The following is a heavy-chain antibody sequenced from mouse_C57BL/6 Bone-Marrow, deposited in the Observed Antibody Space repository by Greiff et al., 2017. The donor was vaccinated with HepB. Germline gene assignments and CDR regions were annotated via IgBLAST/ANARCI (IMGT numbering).Heavy chain of an antibody. J-gene: IGHJ2*01. Sequence: QVQLQQSGAELVRPGASVKMSCKASGYSFTSYTMHWVKQRPGQGLEWIGYINPSSGYTKYNQKFKDKATLTADKSSSTAYMQLSSLTSEDSAVYYCACCEYGYFDYWGQGTTLTVSS. CDR1: GYSFTSYT. CDR2: INPSSGYT. V-gene: IGHV1-4*01. CDR3: ACCEYGYFDY. D-gene: IGHD5-1*01.